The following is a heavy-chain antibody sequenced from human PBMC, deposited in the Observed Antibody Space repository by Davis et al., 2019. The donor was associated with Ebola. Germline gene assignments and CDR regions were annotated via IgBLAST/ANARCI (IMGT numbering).Heavy chain of an antibody. CDR1: GYTFNSYY. CDR3: ARLGVGATTVYYFDY. CDR2: INPSGGST. Sequence: ASVKVSCKASGYTFNSYYIHWVRQAPGQGLEWMGIINPSGGSTTYAQKFQGRVTMTRDTSTSTVYMELSSLRSEDTAVYYCARLGVGATTVYYFDYWGQGTLVTVSS. V-gene: IGHV1-46*02. D-gene: IGHD1-26*01. J-gene: IGHJ4*02.